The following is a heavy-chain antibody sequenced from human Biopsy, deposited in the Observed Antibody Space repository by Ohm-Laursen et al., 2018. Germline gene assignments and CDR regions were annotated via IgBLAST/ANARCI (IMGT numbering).Heavy chain of an antibody. Sequence: TLSLTCTVSGDSISSYYWSWIRQPPGKGLEWIGYVYYTGSTDYNPSLQSRVTNSVDTSKNHFSLRLRSVTPVDTAIYYCARDRGYYSDRTVPGYFDLWGRGTLVTVSS. D-gene: IGHD3-22*01. J-gene: IGHJ2*01. V-gene: IGHV4-59*01. CDR2: VYYTGST. CDR1: GDSISSYY. CDR3: ARDRGYYSDRTVPGYFDL.